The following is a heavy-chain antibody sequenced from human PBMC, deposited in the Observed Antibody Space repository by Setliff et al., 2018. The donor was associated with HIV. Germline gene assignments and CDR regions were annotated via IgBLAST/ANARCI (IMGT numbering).Heavy chain of an antibody. CDR1: GGTFSSYA. CDR2: IIPILGIA. D-gene: IGHD3-16*01. V-gene: IGHV1-69*10. J-gene: IGHJ3*02. CDR3: AGPRGDEAFDI. Sequence: SVKVSCKASGGTFSSYAISWVRQAPGQGLEWMGGIIPILGIANYAQKFQGRVTITADESTSTAYMELSSLRSDDTAVYYCAGPRGDEAFDIWGQGTMVTVSS.